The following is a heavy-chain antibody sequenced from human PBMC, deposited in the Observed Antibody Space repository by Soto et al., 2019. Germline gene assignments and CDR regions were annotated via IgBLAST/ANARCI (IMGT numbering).Heavy chain of an antibody. Sequence: GGSLRLSCAASGFSFSKFAMHWVRQAPGKGLECVAVIWFDGSNRDYADSVKGRFTVSRDNSENTLSLQMNNLRAEDTGVYYCARGGDSSGYPVYFDSWGQGTVVKVSS. V-gene: IGHV3-33*01. CDR3: ARGGDSSGYPVYFDS. CDR1: GFSFSKFA. CDR2: IWFDGSNR. D-gene: IGHD3-22*01. J-gene: IGHJ4*02.